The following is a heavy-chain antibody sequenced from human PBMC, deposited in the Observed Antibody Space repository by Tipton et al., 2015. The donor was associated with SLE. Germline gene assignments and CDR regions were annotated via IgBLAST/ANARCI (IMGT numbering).Heavy chain of an antibody. D-gene: IGHD7-27*01. V-gene: IGHV4-39*07. CDR2: IYHSGST. CDR1: GGSISSRTYY. Sequence: TLSLTCTVSGGSISSRTYYWGWIRQPPGKGLEWIGSIYHSGSTYYNPSLKSRVTISVDTSKNQFSLKLSSVTAADTAVYYCARDLLTVGSYFDYWGQGTLVTVSS. J-gene: IGHJ4*02. CDR3: ARDLLTVGSYFDY.